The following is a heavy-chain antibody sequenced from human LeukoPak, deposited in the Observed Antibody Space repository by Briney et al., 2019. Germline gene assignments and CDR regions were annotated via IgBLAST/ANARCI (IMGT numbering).Heavy chain of an antibody. J-gene: IGHJ4*02. D-gene: IGHD3-3*01. V-gene: IGHV3-72*01. Sequence: PGGSLRLSCAASGFTFSAHYMDWVRQAPGKGLEWVGRIREKVGSYTTVYAASVKGRFTISRDDSTNSVFLQMNSLKTEDTAVYYCAKAFCSEKQCTLDSWGQGSLVSVSP. CDR3: AKAFCSEKQCTLDS. CDR2: IREKVGSYTT. CDR1: GFTFSAHY.